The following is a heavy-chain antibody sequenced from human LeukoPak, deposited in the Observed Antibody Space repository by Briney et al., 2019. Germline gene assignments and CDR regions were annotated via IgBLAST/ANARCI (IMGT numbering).Heavy chain of an antibody. V-gene: IGHV1-2*02. CDR3: ARPDYGDSYAFDI. Sequence: ASVKVSCKASGYPFTSYYMHWVRQAPGQGLEWMGWINPNSGGTNYAQKFQGRVTMTRDTSISTAYMELSRLRSDDTAVYYCARPDYGDSYAFDIWGQGTMVTVSS. CDR1: GYPFTSYY. D-gene: IGHD4-17*01. CDR2: INPNSGGT. J-gene: IGHJ3*02.